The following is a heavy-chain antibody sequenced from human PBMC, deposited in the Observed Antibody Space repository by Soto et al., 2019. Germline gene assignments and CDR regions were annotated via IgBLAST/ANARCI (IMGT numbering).Heavy chain of an antibody. J-gene: IGHJ4*02. V-gene: IGHV3-23*01. CDR3: AKDLDGTIPIFGAGTDY. CDR2: ISGSGGST. CDR1: GFTFSSYA. D-gene: IGHD3-3*01. Sequence: GGSLRLSCAASGFTFSSYAMTWVRQAPGKGLEWVSAISGSGGSTYYADSVKGRFTISRDNSKNTLYLQMNSLRAEDTAVYYCAKDLDGTIPIFGAGTDYWGQGTLVTVSS.